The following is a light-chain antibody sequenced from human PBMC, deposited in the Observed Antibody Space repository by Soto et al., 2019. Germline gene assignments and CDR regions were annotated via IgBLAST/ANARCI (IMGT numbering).Light chain of an antibody. CDR3: AAWDGSLNVVL. CDR1: SSNIGSNT. Sequence: QSVLTQPTSASGTPGQRVTISCSGSSSNIGSNTVNWYQQLPGSAPKLLMYSTNQRPSGVPDRFSGSKSGTSASLAISGLQSDDEADYYCAAWDGSLNVVLFGGGTKVTVL. J-gene: IGLJ2*01. V-gene: IGLV1-44*01. CDR2: STN.